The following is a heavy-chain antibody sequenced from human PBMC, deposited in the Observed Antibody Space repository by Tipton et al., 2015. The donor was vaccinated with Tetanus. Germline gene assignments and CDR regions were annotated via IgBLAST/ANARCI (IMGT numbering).Heavy chain of an antibody. D-gene: IGHD5/OR15-5a*01. CDR2: IHHSGLA. CDR3: ARNVYTVTNDAFDI. V-gene: IGHV4-30-4*01. J-gene: IGHJ3*02. CDR1: GDSVSTGNFY. Sequence: TLSLTCTVSGDSVSTGNFYWSWIRQPTGKGLEWIAFIHHSGLAFSKPSLKSRVSISIDTSQNQFSLRLTSVTAADTAVYFCARNVYTVTNDAFDIWGHGPLVIVSS.